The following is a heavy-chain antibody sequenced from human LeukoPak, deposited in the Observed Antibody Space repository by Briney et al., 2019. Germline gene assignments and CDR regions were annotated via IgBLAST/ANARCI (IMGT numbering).Heavy chain of an antibody. V-gene: IGHV4-4*07. J-gene: IGHJ5*02. CDR2: IDSSGST. CDR3: ARDVKWFDP. D-gene: IGHD2/OR15-2a*01. Sequence: ASETLSLTCTVSAGSIRGYYWSWIRQPAGKGLELIGRIDSSGSTNYNPSLNSRVTMSVDKSKNKFSLKMSSVTAADTAVYYCARDVKWFDPWGQGTLVTVSS. CDR1: AGSIRGYY.